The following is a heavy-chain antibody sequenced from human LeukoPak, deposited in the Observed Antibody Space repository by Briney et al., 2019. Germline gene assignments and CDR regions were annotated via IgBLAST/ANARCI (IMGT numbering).Heavy chain of an antibody. CDR2: ISYDGSNT. D-gene: IGHD5-18*01. J-gene: IGHJ4*02. V-gene: IGHV3-30*04. CDR1: GFTFSSYA. CDR3: ARQYRGYSYGQPFDY. Sequence: GMSLRLSCAASGFTFSSYAMLRLRQAPGKGLEGVTIISYDGSNTYYADSVKGRFTTFRDNSANTLYLQMNSLRAEDTAVYYCARQYRGYSYGQPFDYWGQGTLVTVSS.